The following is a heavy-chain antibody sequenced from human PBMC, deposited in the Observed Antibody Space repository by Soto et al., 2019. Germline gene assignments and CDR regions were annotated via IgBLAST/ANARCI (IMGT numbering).Heavy chain of an antibody. Sequence: SETLSLTCTVSGGSISGGSYYWGWIRQHSGKGQEWIGHISYSGTAYYKPSLKDRVTISVDTSKSQFSLKVNSVNVADTAVDYCAGLQVAGLQGEAGYFEYWGRGALVTVSS. CDR3: AGLQVAGLQGEAGYFEY. CDR1: GGSISGGSYY. V-gene: IGHV4-31*03. J-gene: IGHJ4*02. D-gene: IGHD4-4*01. CDR2: ISYSGTA.